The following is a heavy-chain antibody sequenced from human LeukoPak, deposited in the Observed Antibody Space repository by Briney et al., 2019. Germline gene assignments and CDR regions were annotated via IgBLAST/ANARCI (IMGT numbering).Heavy chain of an antibody. CDR3: ARRLMDSDDGYDV. CDR2: INPNSGDT. J-gene: IGHJ3*01. V-gene: IGHV1-2*02. CDR1: GYTFTGYY. Sequence: ASVKVSCKASGYTFTGYYMHWVRQAPGQGLEWMGWINPNSGDTTYAQTLQDRVTMTRDTSISTAHMELSGLRSDDTAFYYCARRLMDSDDGYDVWGQGTMVTVSS. D-gene: IGHD2-8*01.